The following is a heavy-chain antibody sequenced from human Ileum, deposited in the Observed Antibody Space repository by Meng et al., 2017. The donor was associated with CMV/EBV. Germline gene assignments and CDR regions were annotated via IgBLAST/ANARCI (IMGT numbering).Heavy chain of an antibody. J-gene: IGHJ4*02. Sequence: VDVSQSGAWVKKPGASVTISCETSGYSFSAFYVHWVRQAPGQGLEWMGIINRGGGDTNSAQKFQCRITMTRDTSTSKVYMEMRGLTFEDTAVYYCGWSASASRYGCSFDFWGQGTLVTVSS. D-gene: IGHD5-18*01. CDR2: INRGGGDT. CDR1: GYSFSAFY. V-gene: IGHV1-46*01. CDR3: GWSASASRYGCSFDF.